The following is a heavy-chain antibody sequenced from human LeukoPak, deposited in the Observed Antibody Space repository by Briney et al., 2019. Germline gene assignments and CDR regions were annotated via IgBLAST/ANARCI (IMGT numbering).Heavy chain of an antibody. CDR2: IYWDDDK. Sequence: SGPTLVNPTQTLTLTCTFSGFSLSTSGVGVGWIRQPPGKSLEWLALIYWDDDKRYSQSLKSRLTITKDTSKNQVVLTVTNMDPVDTATYYCAHRKRDYGVTYFDYWGQGTLVTVSS. J-gene: IGHJ4*02. D-gene: IGHD4-17*01. CDR1: GFSLSTSGVG. V-gene: IGHV2-5*02. CDR3: AHRKRDYGVTYFDY.